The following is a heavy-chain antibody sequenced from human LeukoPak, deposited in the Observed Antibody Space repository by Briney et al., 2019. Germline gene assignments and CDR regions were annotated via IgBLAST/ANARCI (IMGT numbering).Heavy chain of an antibody. CDR1: GFTFSSYA. J-gene: IGHJ4*02. CDR2: ISGSGGST. CDR3: AKDRGYDYVWGSYEDYFDY. D-gene: IGHD3-16*01. V-gene: IGHV3-23*01. Sequence: GGSLRLSCAASGFTFSSYAMSWVRQAPGKGLEWVSAISGSGGSTYYAASVKGRFTISRDNSKNTLYLQMNSLRAEDTAVYYCAKDRGYDYVWGSYEDYFDYWGQGTLVTVSS.